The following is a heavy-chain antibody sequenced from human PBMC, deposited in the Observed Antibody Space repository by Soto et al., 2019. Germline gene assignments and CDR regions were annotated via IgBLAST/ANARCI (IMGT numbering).Heavy chain of an antibody. D-gene: IGHD1-1*01. Sequence: GGSLRLSCAASGFTFSSYGMHWVRQAPGKGLEWVAVISYDGSNKYYADSVKGRFTISRDNSKNTLYLQMNSLRAEDTAVYYCAKGAGTRNYYYYMDVWGKGTTVTVSS. CDR3: AKGAGTRNYYYYMDV. V-gene: IGHV3-30*18. CDR1: GFTFSSYG. J-gene: IGHJ6*03. CDR2: ISYDGSNK.